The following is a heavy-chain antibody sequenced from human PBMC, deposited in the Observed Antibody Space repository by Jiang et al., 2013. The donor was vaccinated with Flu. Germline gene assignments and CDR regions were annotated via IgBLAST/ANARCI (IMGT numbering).Heavy chain of an antibody. Sequence: SGDSVSSNSAAWNWIRQSPSRGLEWLGRTYYRSKWYNDYAVSVKSRITINPDTSKNQFSLQLNSVTPEDTAVYYCARAPLPYYYDSRPFDYWGQGTLVTVSS. V-gene: IGHV6-1*01. CDR2: TYYRSKWYN. J-gene: IGHJ4*02. CDR1: GDSVSSNSAA. D-gene: IGHD3-22*01. CDR3: ARAPLPYYYDSRPFDY.